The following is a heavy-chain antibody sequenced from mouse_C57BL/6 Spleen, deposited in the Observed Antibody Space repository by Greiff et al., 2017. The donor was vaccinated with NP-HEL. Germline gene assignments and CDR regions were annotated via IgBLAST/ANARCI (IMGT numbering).Heavy chain of an antibody. V-gene: IGHV1-81*01. CDR3: ARSHYYGSSSYAMDY. CDR1: GYTFTSYG. CDR2: IYPRSGNT. D-gene: IGHD1-1*01. Sequence: QVQLKESGAELARPGASVKLSCKASGYTFTSYGISWVKQRTGQGLEWIGEIYPRSGNTYYNEKFKGKATLTADKSSSTAYMELRSLTSEDSAVYFCARSHYYGSSSYAMDYWGQGTSVTVSS. J-gene: IGHJ4*01.